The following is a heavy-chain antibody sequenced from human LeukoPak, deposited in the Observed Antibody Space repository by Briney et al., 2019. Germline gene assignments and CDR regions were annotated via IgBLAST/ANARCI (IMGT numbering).Heavy chain of an antibody. V-gene: IGHV4-38-2*01. J-gene: IGHJ4*02. CDR3: ASPGIAAAGTSGY. Sequence: PSETLSLTCAVSGYSISSGYYWGWIRQPPGKGLEWIGSIYHSGSTYYNPSLKSRVTISVDTSKNQFSLKLSSVTAADTAVYYCASPGIAAAGTSGYWGQGTLVTVSS. D-gene: IGHD6-13*01. CDR2: IYHSGST. CDR1: GYSISSGYY.